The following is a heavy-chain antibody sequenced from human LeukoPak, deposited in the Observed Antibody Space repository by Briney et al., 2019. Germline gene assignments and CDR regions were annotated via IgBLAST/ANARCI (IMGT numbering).Heavy chain of an antibody. J-gene: IGHJ6*03. D-gene: IGHD6-13*01. Sequence: SETLSLTCTVSGFSISSGYYWGWIRQPPGKGLEWIGTIYHGGNTYYNPSLRSRVTISVDSSKNQFSLKLSSVTAADTAVYYCARGVTGIYYYYYMDVWGKGTTVTVSS. CDR1: GFSISSGYY. V-gene: IGHV4-38-2*02. CDR2: IYHGGNT. CDR3: ARGVTGIYYYYYMDV.